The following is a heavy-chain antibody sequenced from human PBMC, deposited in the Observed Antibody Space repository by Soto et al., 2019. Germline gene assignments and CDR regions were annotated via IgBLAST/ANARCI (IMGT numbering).Heavy chain of an antibody. CDR1: GFTFSSYW. CDR3: ARVQQFWSGPYGSRHGMDV. D-gene: IGHD3-3*01. V-gene: IGHV3-74*01. CDR2: INSDGSST. J-gene: IGHJ6*02. Sequence: GGSLRLSCAASGFTFSSYWMHWVRQAPGKGLVWVSRINSDGSSTSYADSVKGRFTISRDNAKNTLYLQMNSLRAEDTAVYYCARVQQFWSGPYGSRHGMDVWGQGTTVTVSS.